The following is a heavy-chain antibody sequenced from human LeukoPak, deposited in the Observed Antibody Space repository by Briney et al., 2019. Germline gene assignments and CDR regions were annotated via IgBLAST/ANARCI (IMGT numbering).Heavy chain of an antibody. V-gene: IGHV3-30-3*01. J-gene: IGHJ4*02. CDR1: GFTFSSYA. Sequence: GGSLRLSCAASGFTFSSYAMHWVRQAPGKGLEWVAVISYDGSNKYYADSVKGRFTISRDNSKNTLYLQMNSLRAEDTAVYYCARGDGYNSHYYFDYWGQGTLVTVSS. D-gene: IGHD5-24*01. CDR2: ISYDGSNK. CDR3: ARGDGYNSHYYFDY.